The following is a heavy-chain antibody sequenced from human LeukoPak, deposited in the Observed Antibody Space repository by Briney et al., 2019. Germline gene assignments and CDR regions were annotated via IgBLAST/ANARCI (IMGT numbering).Heavy chain of an antibody. CDR1: GFTFSDHW. CDR3: ARGPNFGDYVDFLDS. D-gene: IGHD4-17*01. Sequence: QSGGSLRLSCEASGFTFSDHWMAWVRQAPGKGLEWVANIKQGGSQKYYVDSVKGRFTISRDDVKSTLFLQTNNLRAEDSALYYCARGPNFGDYVDFLDSWGQGTLVTVSS. CDR2: IKQGGSQK. J-gene: IGHJ4*02. V-gene: IGHV3-7*01.